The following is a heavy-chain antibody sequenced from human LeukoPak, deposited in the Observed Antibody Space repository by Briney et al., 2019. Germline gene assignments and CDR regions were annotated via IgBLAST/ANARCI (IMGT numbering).Heavy chain of an antibody. CDR1: GGSISSYY. D-gene: IGHD3-22*01. CDR3: ARVGYYDSSGYSNDAFDI. CDR2: IYYSGST. Sequence: SETLSLTCTVSGGSISSYYWSWIRQPPGKGLEWIGYIYYSGSTHHNPSLKSRVTISVDTSKNQFSLKLSSVTAADTAVYYCARVGYYDSSGYSNDAFDIWGQGTMVTVSS. V-gene: IGHV4-59*01. J-gene: IGHJ3*02.